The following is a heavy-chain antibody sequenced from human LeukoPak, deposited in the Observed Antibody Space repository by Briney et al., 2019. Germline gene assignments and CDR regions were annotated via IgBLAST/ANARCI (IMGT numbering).Heavy chain of an antibody. D-gene: IGHD3-9*01. CDR3: XXXDILTGFGY. V-gene: IGHV4-31*03. CDR1: GGSISSGGYY. CDR2: IYYSGST. J-gene: IGHJ4*02. Sequence: PSQTLSLTCTVSGGSISSGGYYWSWIRQHPGKGLEWIGYIYYSGSTYYNPSLKSRVTISVDTSKNQFSLKLSSVTAADTAVYXXXXXDILTGFGYWGQGTLVTVSS.